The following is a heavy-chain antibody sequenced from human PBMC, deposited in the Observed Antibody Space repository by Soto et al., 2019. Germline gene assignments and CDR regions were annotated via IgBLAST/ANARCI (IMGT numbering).Heavy chain of an antibody. Sequence: VQLLESGGGLVQPGGSLRLSCAASGFAFSTYPMTWVRQAPGKGLEWVSTISGTATSTYYADSVKGRFTISRDNSKDTLYLHMNSLRVEATAVYFCAKVVIVWGDDADFDYWGQGTLVTVSS. CDR3: AKVVIVWGDDADFDY. CDR2: ISGTATST. CDR1: GFAFSTYP. D-gene: IGHD3-16*01. J-gene: IGHJ4*02. V-gene: IGHV3-23*01.